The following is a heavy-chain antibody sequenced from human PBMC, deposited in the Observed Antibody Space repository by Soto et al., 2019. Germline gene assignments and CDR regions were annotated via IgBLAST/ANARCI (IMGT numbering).Heavy chain of an antibody. CDR2: IYNSGST. CDR3: ATYRNFFQI. J-gene: IGHJ3*02. CDR1: GGYISCGYYS. D-gene: IGHD4-4*01. V-gene: IGHV4-30-2*01. Sequence: SQTLPRTCAVSGGYISCGYYSWMWIRQPPGKGLEWIGFIYNSGSTYYNSSLKSRVTISVDRSKNHFFLNLTSVTAADTAVYYSATYRNFFQICGQGTKVTVSS.